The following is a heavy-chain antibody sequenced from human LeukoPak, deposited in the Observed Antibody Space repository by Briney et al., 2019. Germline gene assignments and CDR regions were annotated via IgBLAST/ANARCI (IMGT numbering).Heavy chain of an antibody. CDR1: GGSISSDY. J-gene: IGHJ4*02. V-gene: IGHV4-59*01. CDR2: IYHSGST. CDR3: ARGGYYYDSSGPYYFDY. D-gene: IGHD3-22*01. Sequence: SETLSLTCTVAGGSISSDYWSWVRQPPGKGLEWIGYIYHSGSTNYNPSLKSRVTISVDTSKNQFSLKLSSVTAADTAVYYCARGGYYYDSSGPYYFDYWGQGTLVTVSS.